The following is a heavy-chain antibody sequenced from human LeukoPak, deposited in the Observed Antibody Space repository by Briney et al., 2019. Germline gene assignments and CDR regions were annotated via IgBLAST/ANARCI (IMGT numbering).Heavy chain of an antibody. CDR2: ISAYNGNT. Sequence: ASVKVSCKASGYTFTSYGISWVRQAPGQGPEWMGWISAYNGNTNYAQKLQGRVTMTTDTSTSTAYMELRSLRSDDTAVYYCARNRHYGSGSYHMDVWGKGTTVTISS. D-gene: IGHD3-10*01. V-gene: IGHV1-18*01. J-gene: IGHJ6*03. CDR1: GYTFTSYG. CDR3: ARNRHYGSGSYHMDV.